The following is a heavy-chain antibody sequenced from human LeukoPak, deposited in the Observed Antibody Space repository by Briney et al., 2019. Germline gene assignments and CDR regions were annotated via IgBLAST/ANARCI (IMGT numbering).Heavy chain of an antibody. CDR3: ARDRSRRFGGSSSLT. Sequence: ASVKASLTSSGYSFSDYNKHWVRQPPGQGLEWVGAINTNSGELYYPKNFQGRVTVTRDASISTAYMELSRLASDDTAVYFCARDRSRRFGGSSSLTWGQRSLVTVSS. J-gene: IGHJ5*02. CDR1: GYSFSDYN. D-gene: IGHD3-16*01. CDR2: INTNSGEL. V-gene: IGHV1-2*02.